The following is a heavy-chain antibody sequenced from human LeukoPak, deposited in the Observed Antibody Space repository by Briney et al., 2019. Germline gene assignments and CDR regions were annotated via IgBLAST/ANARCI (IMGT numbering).Heavy chain of an antibody. CDR2: INWNGGST. CDR1: GFTFSRNG. Sequence: SGGSLRLSCAASGFTFSRNGMTWVRQAPGKGLEWVSGINWNGGSTGYADSVKGRFTISRDNAKNSLYLQMNSLRAEDTALYYCARESGSYASFGYYYMDVWGKGTTVTVSS. V-gene: IGHV3-20*04. CDR3: ARESGSYASFGYYYMDV. J-gene: IGHJ6*03. D-gene: IGHD1-26*01.